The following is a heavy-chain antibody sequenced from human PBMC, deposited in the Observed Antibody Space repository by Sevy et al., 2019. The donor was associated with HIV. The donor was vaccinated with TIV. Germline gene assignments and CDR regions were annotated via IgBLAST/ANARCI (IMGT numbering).Heavy chain of an antibody. Sequence: ASVKVSCKASGYTFSSYGISWVRQAPGQGLEWMGWIGAYNGNRKYAQNLQDRVTMTTDISTNTAYRELRSLRSDDTAVYFCARISTVRGKFNWFDPWGQGTLVTVSS. J-gene: IGHJ5*02. CDR3: ARISTVRGKFNWFDP. V-gene: IGHV1-18*01. D-gene: IGHD3-10*01. CDR2: IGAYNGNR. CDR1: GYTFSSYG.